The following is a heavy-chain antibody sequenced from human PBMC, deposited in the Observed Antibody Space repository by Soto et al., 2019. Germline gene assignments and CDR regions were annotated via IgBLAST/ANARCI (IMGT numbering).Heavy chain of an antibody. J-gene: IGHJ4*02. CDR1: GYTFTSSW. D-gene: IGHD5-18*01. CDR3: ARLLQLWLIDY. V-gene: IGHV5-10-1*01. CDR2: IDPSDSYV. Sequence: GESLKISCKGSGYTFTSSWISWVRQMPGKGLEWMGRIDPSDSYVSYSPSFEGHVTISTDNSISTAYLQWSSLKASDTAMYYCARLLQLWLIDYWGQGTLVTVSS.